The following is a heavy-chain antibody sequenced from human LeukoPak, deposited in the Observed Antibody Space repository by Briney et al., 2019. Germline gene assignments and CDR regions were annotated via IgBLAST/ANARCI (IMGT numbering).Heavy chain of an antibody. D-gene: IGHD5-18*01. CDR1: EFTFTSYA. Sequence: GGSLRLSCEASEFTFTSYAMTWVRQAPGKGLEWVSGISGSGGHTYNADSVEGRFIISRDNSKNTVSLQLSSLRVEDTAVYFCAKDREDSAMISGVFDLWGRGTLVTVSS. CDR2: ISGSGGHT. CDR3: AKDREDSAMISGVFDL. J-gene: IGHJ2*01. V-gene: IGHV3-23*01.